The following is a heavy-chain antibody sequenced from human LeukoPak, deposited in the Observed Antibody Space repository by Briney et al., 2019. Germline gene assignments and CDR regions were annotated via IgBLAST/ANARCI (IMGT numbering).Heavy chain of an antibody. CDR2: ITSSSSAI. V-gene: IGHV3-48*01. Sequence: HSGGSLRLSCAASGFAFSSYSMNWVRQAPGKGLEWVSYITSSSSAIYYADSVKGRFTISRDNAKNSLYLQMNSLRAEDTAVYYCARKSGSSGYPFDYRGQGTVVTVSS. CDR3: ARKSGSSGYPFDY. J-gene: IGHJ4*02. D-gene: IGHD3-22*01. CDR1: GFAFSSYS.